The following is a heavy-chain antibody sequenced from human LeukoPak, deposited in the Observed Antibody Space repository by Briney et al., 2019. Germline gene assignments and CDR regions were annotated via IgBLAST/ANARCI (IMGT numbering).Heavy chain of an antibody. V-gene: IGHV4-59*05. CDR2: IYYSGST. Sequence: SETLSLTCIVSGGSIDSWYWSWIRQPPGKGLEWIGSIYYSGSTYYNPSLKSRVTISVDTSKNQFSLKLTSVTAADTAVYYCARGYCSGGSCYVNWFDPWGQGTLVTVSS. CDR3: ARGYCSGGSCYVNWFDP. J-gene: IGHJ5*02. D-gene: IGHD2-15*01. CDR1: GGSIDSWY.